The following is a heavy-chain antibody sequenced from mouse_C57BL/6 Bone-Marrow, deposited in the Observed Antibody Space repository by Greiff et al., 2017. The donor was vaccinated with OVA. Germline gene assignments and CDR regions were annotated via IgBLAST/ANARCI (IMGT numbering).Heavy chain of an antibody. CDR1: GFTFSDYG. Sequence: EVQRVESGGGLVKPGGSLKLSCAASGFTFSDYGMHWVRQAPEKGLEWVAYISSGSSTIYYADTVKGRFTISRDNAKNTLFLQMTSLRSEDTAMYYCAREYYGSSPWFAYWGQGTLVTVSA. V-gene: IGHV5-17*01. D-gene: IGHD1-1*01. CDR2: ISSGSSTI. CDR3: AREYYGSSPWFAY. J-gene: IGHJ3*01.